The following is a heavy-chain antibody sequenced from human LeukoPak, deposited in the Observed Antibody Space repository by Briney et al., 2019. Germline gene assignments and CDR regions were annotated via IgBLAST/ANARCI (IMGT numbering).Heavy chain of an antibody. D-gene: IGHD6-6*01. V-gene: IGHV4-34*01. CDR2: INHSGST. CDR1: GGSFSGYY. J-gene: IGHJ4*02. CDR3: ARGEYSSSPDFDY. Sequence: SETLSLTCAAYGGSFSGYYWSWIRQPPGKGLEWIGEINHSGSTNYNPSLKSRVTISVDTSKNQFSLKLSSVTAADTAVYYCARGEYSSSPDFDYWGQGTLVTVSS.